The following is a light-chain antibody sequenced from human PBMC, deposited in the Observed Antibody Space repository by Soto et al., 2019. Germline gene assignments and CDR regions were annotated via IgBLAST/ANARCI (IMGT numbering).Light chain of an antibody. CDR3: TSYAGGNNV. J-gene: IGLJ1*01. Sequence: QSALTQPPSASGSPGQSVTISCTGTSSDVGGYNYVSWYQQYPGKVPRLMIYEVNTRPSGVPDRFSGSKSGNTASLTVSGLQTEDEADYYCTSYAGGNNVFGTGTKVTVL. CDR2: EVN. V-gene: IGLV2-8*01. CDR1: SSDVGGYNY.